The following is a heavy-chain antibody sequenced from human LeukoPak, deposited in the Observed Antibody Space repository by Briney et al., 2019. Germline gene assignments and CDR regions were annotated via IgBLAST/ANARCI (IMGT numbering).Heavy chain of an antibody. CDR3: ARDSTYGDFDY. CDR2: ISSSSTYI. Sequence: PGGSLRLSCTASGFTFSSYSMNWVRQAPGKGLEWVSSISSSSTYIYYADSVKGRFTISRDNAEKSLYLQMNSLRAEDTAVYYCARDSTYGDFDYWGQGTLVTVSS. CDR1: GFTFSSYS. V-gene: IGHV3-21*01. D-gene: IGHD3-10*01. J-gene: IGHJ4*02.